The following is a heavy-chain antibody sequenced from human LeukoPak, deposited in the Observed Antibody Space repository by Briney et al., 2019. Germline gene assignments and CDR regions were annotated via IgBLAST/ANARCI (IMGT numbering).Heavy chain of an antibody. V-gene: IGHV1-3*03. D-gene: IGHD4-17*01. CDR3: ARGYGDATHDAFDI. J-gene: IGHJ3*02. CDR1: GYTFTIYA. Sequence: ASVTVSCTASGYTFTIYAMHWVRQAPGQRLEWMGWINAGNGNTKYSQEFQGRVTITRDTTASTAYMELSSLRSEDMAVYYCARGYGDATHDAFDIWGQGTMVTVSS. CDR2: INAGNGNT.